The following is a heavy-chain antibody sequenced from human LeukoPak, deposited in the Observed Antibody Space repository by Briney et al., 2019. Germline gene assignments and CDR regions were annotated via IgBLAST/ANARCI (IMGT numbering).Heavy chain of an antibody. CDR2: IYYSGST. V-gene: IGHV4-59*08. CDR1: GGSISSYY. J-gene: IGHJ4*02. Sequence: SETLSLTCTVSGGSISSYYWSWIRQPPGKGLEWIGYIYYSGSTNYNPSLKSRVTISVDTSKNQFSLKLSSVTAADTAVYYCARGHYDYVWGVHYFDYWGQGTLVTVSS. CDR3: ARGHYDYVWGVHYFDY. D-gene: IGHD3-16*01.